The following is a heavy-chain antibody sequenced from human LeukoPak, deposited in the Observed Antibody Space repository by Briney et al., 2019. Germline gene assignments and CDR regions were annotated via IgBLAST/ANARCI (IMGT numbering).Heavy chain of an antibody. CDR2: IRSDGSNK. J-gene: IGHJ4*02. CDR3: AKAPVTTCRGAFCYPFDY. D-gene: IGHD2-15*01. CDR1: GFTFSSYV. V-gene: IGHV3-30*02. Sequence: GGSLRLSCAASGFTFSSYVMHWVRQAPGKGLEWVAFIRSDGSNKDYADSVKGRFTISRDNSNNTLHLQMNSLRGEDTAVYYCAKAPVTTCRGAFCYPFDYWGLGTLVTVSS.